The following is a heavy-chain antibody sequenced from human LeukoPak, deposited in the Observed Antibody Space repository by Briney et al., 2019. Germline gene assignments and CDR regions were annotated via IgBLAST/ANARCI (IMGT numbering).Heavy chain of an antibody. CDR3: AREPTVTRKRFDY. Sequence: ASVKVSCKASGYTFTSYYMHWVRQAPGQGLEWMGWINTNTGNPTYAQGFTGRFVFSLDTSVSTAYLQISSLKAEDTAVYYCAREPTVTRKRFDYWGQGTLATVSS. CDR2: INTNTGNP. V-gene: IGHV7-4-1*02. J-gene: IGHJ4*02. CDR1: GYTFTSYY. D-gene: IGHD4-17*01.